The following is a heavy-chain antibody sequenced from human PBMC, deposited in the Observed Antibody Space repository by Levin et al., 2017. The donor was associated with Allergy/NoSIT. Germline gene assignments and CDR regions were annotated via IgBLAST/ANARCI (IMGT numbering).Heavy chain of an antibody. CDR2: ISYDGSNK. J-gene: IGHJ4*02. Sequence: GESLKISCAASGFTFSSYGMHWVRQAPGKGLEWVAVISYDGSNKYYADSVKGRFTISRDNSKNTLYLQMNSLRAEDTAVYYCAKDLQALAVAGTTPCDYWGQGTLVTVSS. CDR3: AKDLQALAVAGTTPCDY. CDR1: GFTFSSYG. D-gene: IGHD6-19*01. V-gene: IGHV3-30*18.